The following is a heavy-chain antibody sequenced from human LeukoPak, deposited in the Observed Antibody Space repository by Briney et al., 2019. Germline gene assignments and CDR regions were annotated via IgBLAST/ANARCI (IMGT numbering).Heavy chain of an antibody. V-gene: IGHV1-18*01. CDR3: ASLGYCSSTSCRGDYTLYYYYYMDV. CDR1: GYTFTSYA. Sequence: ASVKVSCKASGYTFTSYAITWVRQAPGQGLEWMGLINTYNGNTNYAQKFQGRVTMTRDTSISTAYMELSRLRSDDTAVYYCASLGYCSSTSCRGDYTLYYYYYMDVWGKGTTVTVSS. D-gene: IGHD2-2*01. CDR2: INTYNGNT. J-gene: IGHJ6*03.